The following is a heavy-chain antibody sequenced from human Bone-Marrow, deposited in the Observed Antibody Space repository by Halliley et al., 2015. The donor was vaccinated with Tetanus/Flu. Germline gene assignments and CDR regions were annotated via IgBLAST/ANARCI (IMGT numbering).Heavy chain of an antibody. D-gene: IGHD1-26*01. CDR3: AKDQPAGNDSTSYYLGAFDV. CDR1: GFTLSDYY. CDR2: ISSGGGNV. V-gene: IGHV3-11*01. Sequence: SLRLSCAASGFTLSDYYISWFRQAPGKGLEWVSYISSGGGNVFYADSVKGRFTVSRDITEDFLYLQMTSLRVEDTALYYCAKDQPAGNDSTSYYLGAFDVWGQGTVVTVSP. J-gene: IGHJ3*01.